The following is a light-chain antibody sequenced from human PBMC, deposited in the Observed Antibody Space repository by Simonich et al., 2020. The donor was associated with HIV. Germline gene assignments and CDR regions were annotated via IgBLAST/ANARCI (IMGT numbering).Light chain of an antibody. V-gene: IGKV1-39*01. Sequence: DIQMTQSPSTLSASVGDRFTLTCRASQSISSWLAWYQQKPGKAPNLLIFAASTLQSGVPSSFSGSGSGTDFTLTISSLQPEDFATYYCQQSYSTPHTFGQGTKLEIK. CDR2: AAS. CDR1: QSISSW. J-gene: IGKJ2*01. CDR3: QQSYSTPHT.